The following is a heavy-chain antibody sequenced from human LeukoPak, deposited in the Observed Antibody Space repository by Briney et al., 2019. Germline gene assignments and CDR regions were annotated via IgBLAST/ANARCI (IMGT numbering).Heavy chain of an antibody. V-gene: IGHV1-2*02. CDR2: INGNDGST. D-gene: IGHD1-14*01. J-gene: IGHJ4*02. CDR3: ARDEGSTYNQLDY. CDR1: GYTFDNFY. Sequence: ASVKVSCKASGYTFDNFYIHWVRQAPGQGPEWMGWINGNDGSTNYAQKFQGRVTMTRVTAISTVYMDLSGLRPDDTAIYYCARDEGSTYNQLDYWGQGTLVTVSS.